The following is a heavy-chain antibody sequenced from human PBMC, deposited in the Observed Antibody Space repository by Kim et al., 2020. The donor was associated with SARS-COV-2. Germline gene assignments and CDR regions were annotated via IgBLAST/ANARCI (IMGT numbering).Heavy chain of an antibody. CDR1: GFTFRSYT. CDR2: ISTSSTYI. CDR3: ARDQSYDSATHYYGWFDP. V-gene: IGHV3-21*01. J-gene: IGHJ5*02. D-gene: IGHD3-22*01. Sequence: GGSLRLSCAASGFTFRSYTMNWVRQAPGKGLEWVSSISTSSTYIYYAGSVKGRFTISRDNAKNSLYLQMNSLRAEDTAVYYCARDQSYDSATHYYGWFDPWGQGTLVTVSS.